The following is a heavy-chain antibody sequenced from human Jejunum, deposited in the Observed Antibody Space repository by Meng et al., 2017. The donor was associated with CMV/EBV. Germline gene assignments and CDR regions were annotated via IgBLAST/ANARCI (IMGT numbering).Heavy chain of an antibody. V-gene: IGHV3-23*01. CDR1: GFSLSSLA. D-gene: IGHD4-23*01. J-gene: IGHJ4*02. CDR2: ISTNGSTT. Sequence: GFSLSSLARSWVRQAPGTGLEWVSGISTNGSTTYYADSVKGRFTISRDNSKDTLYLQMKSLRAEDTAIYYCATDYGRDFCLSLDYWGQGTLVTVSS. CDR3: ATDYGRDFCLSLDY.